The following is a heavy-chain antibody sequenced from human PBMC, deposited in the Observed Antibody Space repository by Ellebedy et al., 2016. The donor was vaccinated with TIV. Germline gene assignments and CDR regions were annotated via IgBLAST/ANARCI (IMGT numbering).Heavy chain of an antibody. V-gene: IGHV3-23*01. CDR3: AKDRYCSGGICYWADY. D-gene: IGHD2-15*01. CDR2: ISGSGDST. CDR1: GFTFSSYV. Sequence: GEYLKISCADSGFTFSSYVMSWVRQAPGKGLEWVSTISGSGDSTHYADSVKGRFTISRDNSKNTLYLQMNSLRADDTAVYYCAKDRYCSGGICYWADYWGQGTQVIVSS. J-gene: IGHJ4*02.